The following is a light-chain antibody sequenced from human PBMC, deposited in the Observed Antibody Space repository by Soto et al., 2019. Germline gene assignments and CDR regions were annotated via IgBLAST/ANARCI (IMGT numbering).Light chain of an antibody. CDR1: QSVSNY. CDR3: QHRVIGPT. V-gene: IGKV3-11*01. J-gene: IGKJ4*01. Sequence: EIVLTQSPATLSLSPGESATLSCRASQSVSNYLGWYQQKPGQAPRLLISDVSNRATGIPARFSGSGSGTDFTLTISSLEPEDFAVYYCQHRVIGPTFGGGTKVEIK. CDR2: DVS.